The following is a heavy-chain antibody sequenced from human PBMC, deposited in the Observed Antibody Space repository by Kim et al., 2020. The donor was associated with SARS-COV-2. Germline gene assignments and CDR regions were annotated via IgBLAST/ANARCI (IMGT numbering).Heavy chain of an antibody. CDR3: ARGYCSGGSCPPGGY. D-gene: IGHD2-15*01. CDR2: ISAYDGNT. J-gene: IGHJ4*02. V-gene: IGHV1-18*04. Sequence: ASVKVSCKTSGYTFTNYRISWVRQAPGQGLEWMGWISAYDGNTNYAQKAHGRVTMTTDTSTSTAYMELRSLRSDDTAVYYCARGYCSGGSCPPGGYWGQGTLVTVSS. CDR1: GYTFTNYR.